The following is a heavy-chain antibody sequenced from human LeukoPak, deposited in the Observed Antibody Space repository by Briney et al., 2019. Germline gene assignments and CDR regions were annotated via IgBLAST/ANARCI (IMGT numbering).Heavy chain of an antibody. CDR3: ARVLVGASYYYYYMDV. J-gene: IGHJ6*03. V-gene: IGHV4-4*07. CDR1: GGSISSYY. D-gene: IGHD1-26*01. Sequence: SETLSLTCTVSGGSISSYYWSWIRQPAGKGLEWIGRIYTSGNTNYNPSLKSRVITSVDKSKNQFSLRLSSVTAADTAVYYCARVLVGASYYYYYMDVWGKGTTVTVSS. CDR2: IYTSGNT.